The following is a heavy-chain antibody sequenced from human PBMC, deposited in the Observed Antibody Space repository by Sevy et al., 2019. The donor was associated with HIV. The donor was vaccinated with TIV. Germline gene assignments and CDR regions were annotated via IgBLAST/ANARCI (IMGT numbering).Heavy chain of an antibody. CDR2: ISWDGLST. CDR1: GFTFDDYT. Sequence: GGSLRLSCAASGFTFDDYTMHWVRQAPGKGLEWVSLISWDGLSTYYADSVKGRFTISRDNNKNSLYLQMNSLRTEDTALYYCAKDFSYDTSGPPDYWGQGTLVTVSS. V-gene: IGHV3-43*01. D-gene: IGHD3-22*01. CDR3: AKDFSYDTSGPPDY. J-gene: IGHJ4*02.